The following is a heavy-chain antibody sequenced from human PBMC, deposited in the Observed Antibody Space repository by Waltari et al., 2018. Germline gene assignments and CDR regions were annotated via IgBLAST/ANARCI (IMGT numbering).Heavy chain of an antibody. CDR3: ARGMRPWAQDYIAVAGRDYFDY. CDR1: GYTFTSYA. CDR2: INAGNGNT. Sequence: QVQLVQSGAEVKKPGASVKVSCKASGYTFTSYAIHWVRQAPGQRPECVGLINAGNGNTKYSQKFQGRVTIIRDTSASTAYTELSSLTSEDTAVYYCARGMRPWAQDYIAVAGRDYFDYWGQGTLVTVSS. D-gene: IGHD6-19*01. J-gene: IGHJ4*02. V-gene: IGHV1-3*01.